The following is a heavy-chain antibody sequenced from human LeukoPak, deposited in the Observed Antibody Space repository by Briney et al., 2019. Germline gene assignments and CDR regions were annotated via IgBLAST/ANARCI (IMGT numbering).Heavy chain of an antibody. CDR1: GFTFIDAW. CDR2: IKSKAGGGTP. V-gene: IGHV3-15*01. D-gene: IGHD6-13*01. Sequence: GGSLRLSCAASGFTFIDAWMSWVRQAPGKGLEWVGRIKSKAGGGTPDYAAPVKGRFSISRDDSQNTLYVQMDSLTTDDTAVYYCATIRDSSSWAFDYWGQGTLVTVSS. J-gene: IGHJ4*02. CDR3: ATIRDSSSWAFDY.